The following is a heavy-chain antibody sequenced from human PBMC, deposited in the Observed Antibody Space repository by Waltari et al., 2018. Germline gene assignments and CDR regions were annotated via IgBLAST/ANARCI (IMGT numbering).Heavy chain of an antibody. CDR1: GYTFTGTY. J-gene: IGHJ4*02. D-gene: IGHD3-3*01. V-gene: IGHV1-2*07. CDR2: INPNSDGT. Sequence: QVQLVQSGAEVKKPGASVKVSCKASGYTFTGTYMNWVRQAPGQGLEWMGWINPNSDGTNYAHKFTGRVTMTSDTSISTAYMELSRLRSDDTAVYYCARDDFWSGYYPLDYWGQGTLVTVSS. CDR3: ARDDFWSGYYPLDY.